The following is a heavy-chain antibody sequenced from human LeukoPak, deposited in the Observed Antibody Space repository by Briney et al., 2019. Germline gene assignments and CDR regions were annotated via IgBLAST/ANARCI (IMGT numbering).Heavy chain of an antibody. J-gene: IGHJ5*02. V-gene: IGHV4-59*01. CDR2: IYYSGST. CDR1: DGPKGGYY. CDR3: ARDSSLFDP. Sequence: SETLSLTCTVSDGPKGGYYWSWIRQPPGKGLEWIGYIYYSGSTYYNPSLKSRVTISVDTSKNQFSLKLSSVTAADTAVYYCARDSSLFDPWGQGTLVTVSS.